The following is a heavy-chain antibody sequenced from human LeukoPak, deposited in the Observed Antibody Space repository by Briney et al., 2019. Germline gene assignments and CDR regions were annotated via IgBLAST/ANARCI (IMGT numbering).Heavy chain of an antibody. J-gene: IGHJ4*02. CDR2: ISSSSSYI. CDR3: AREEGIVATTISDY. Sequence: GGSLRLSCAASGFTFSSYSMNWVRRAPGKGLEWVSSISSSSSYIYYADSVKGQFTISRDNAKNSLYLQMNSLRAEDTAVYYCAREEGIVATTISDYWGQGTLVTVSS. D-gene: IGHD5-12*01. V-gene: IGHV3-21*01. CDR1: GFTFSSYS.